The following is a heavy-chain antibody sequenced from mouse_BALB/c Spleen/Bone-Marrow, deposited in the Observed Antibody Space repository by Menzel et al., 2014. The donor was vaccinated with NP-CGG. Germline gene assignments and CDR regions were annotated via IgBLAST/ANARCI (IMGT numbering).Heavy chain of an antibody. J-gene: IGHJ3*01. Sequence: EVQLQQSGPELVKPGASVKISCKASGYSFTDYYMHWVKQSHVKSLEWIGRINPYNGATSYNQNFKDKASLTVDKSSRTAFMELHSLTSEDSAVYYCASFGFAYWGQGTLVTVSA. CDR1: GYSFTDYY. CDR3: ASFGFAY. CDR2: INPYNGAT. V-gene: IGHV1S135*01.